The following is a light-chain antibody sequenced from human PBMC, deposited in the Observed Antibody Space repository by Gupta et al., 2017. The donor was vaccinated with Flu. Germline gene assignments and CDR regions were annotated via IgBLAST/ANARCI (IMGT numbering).Light chain of an antibody. V-gene: IGLV2-14*01. CDR1: SSDIGTYNY. Sequence: QSALTQPASVSGSPGQSITISCTGTSSDIGTYNYVSWYQQKPGKAPQHMIYEVRNRPSGVSNRVSGSKSGNTASLTISGLQPEDEADYYCSSYTSSSTLVFGGGTKLTVL. J-gene: IGLJ2*01. CDR3: SSYTSSSTLV. CDR2: EVR.